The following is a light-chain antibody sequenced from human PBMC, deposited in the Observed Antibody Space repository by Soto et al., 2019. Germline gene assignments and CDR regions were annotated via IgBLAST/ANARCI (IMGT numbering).Light chain of an antibody. Sequence: QSVLTQPASLSASPGASASLTCTLRSGINVGTYRIYWYQQKQGSPPQYLLRYKSDSDKQQGSGVPSRFSGSKDASANAGILLISGLQSEDEADYYCMIWHSSAYVFGTGTKLTVL. CDR3: MIWHSSAYV. CDR1: SGINVGTYR. J-gene: IGLJ1*01. V-gene: IGLV5-45*01. CDR2: YKSDSDK.